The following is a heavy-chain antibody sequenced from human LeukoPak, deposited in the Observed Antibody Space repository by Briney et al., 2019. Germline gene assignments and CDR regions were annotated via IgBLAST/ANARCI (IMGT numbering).Heavy chain of an antibody. V-gene: IGHV4-59*11. CDR1: GGSISNHY. J-gene: IGHJ6*03. CDR3: ARDRFVYDFWSGYPYYYYYYMDV. Sequence: SETLSLTCTVSGGSISNHYWSWIRQPPGKGLEWIGYIYYSGSTNYNSSLKSRVTISVDTSKNQFSLRLSSVTAADTAVYYCARDRFVYDFWSGYPYYYYYYMDVWGKGTTVTVSS. D-gene: IGHD3-3*01. CDR2: IYYSGST.